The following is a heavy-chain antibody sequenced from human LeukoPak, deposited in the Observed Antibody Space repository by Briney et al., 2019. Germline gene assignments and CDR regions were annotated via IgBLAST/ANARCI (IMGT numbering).Heavy chain of an antibody. J-gene: IGHJ5*02. V-gene: IGHV4-31*03. CDR3: ARELPSGSSSGWFDP. Sequence: SETLSLTCTVSDGPINSGGYYWGWIRQHPGKGLEWVGNIYYSGSTYYSPSLKSRVTISIDTSKNQFSLKLSSVTAADTAVYYCARELPSGSSSGWFDPWGQGTLVTVSS. CDR2: IYYSGST. D-gene: IGHD6-6*01. CDR1: DGPINSGGYY.